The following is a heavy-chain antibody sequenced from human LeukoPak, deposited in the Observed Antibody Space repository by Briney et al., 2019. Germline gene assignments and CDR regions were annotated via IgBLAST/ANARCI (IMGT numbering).Heavy chain of an antibody. CDR3: ATLWRAGYSTSPGAFDI. J-gene: IGHJ3*02. CDR2: IFHSGST. D-gene: IGHD6-6*01. V-gene: IGHV4-38-2*02. Sequence: SETLSLTCTVSGHSFSSGHYWGWIRQPPGKGLEWIGNIFHSGSTYYNPSLNSRVTISVDTSKNQFSLKLSPVSAADTAVYYCATLWRAGYSTSPGAFDIWGQGTMVTVSS. CDR1: GHSFSSGHY.